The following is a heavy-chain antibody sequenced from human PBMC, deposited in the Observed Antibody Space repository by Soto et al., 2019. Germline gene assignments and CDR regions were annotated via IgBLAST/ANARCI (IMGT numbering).Heavy chain of an antibody. CDR2: INWNGGST. D-gene: IGHD2-21*01. Sequence: PGGSLRLPWAAVGCTFDDYGMSWVRQAPGKGLEWVSGINWNGGSTGYADSVKGRFTISRDNAKNSLYLQMNSLRAEDTALYYCARRSKDSYGAGAFDIWGQGTMVTVSS. J-gene: IGHJ3*02. CDR3: ARRSKDSYGAGAFDI. CDR1: GCTFDDYG. V-gene: IGHV3-20*04.